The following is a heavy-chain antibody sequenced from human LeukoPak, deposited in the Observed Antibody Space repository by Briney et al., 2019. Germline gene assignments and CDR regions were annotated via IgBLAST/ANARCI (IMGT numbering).Heavy chain of an antibody. J-gene: IGHJ4*02. Sequence: GGSLRLSCAASGFTFSSHWMYWVRQAPGKGLEWVANIKQDGSEKPYVDSVKGRFTISRDNAKNSLFLQMNSLRVEDTAVYYFARDNGWSADFWGQGTLVTVSS. CDR2: IKQDGSEK. CDR3: ARDNGWSADF. D-gene: IGHD2-15*01. CDR1: GFTFSSHW. V-gene: IGHV3-7*03.